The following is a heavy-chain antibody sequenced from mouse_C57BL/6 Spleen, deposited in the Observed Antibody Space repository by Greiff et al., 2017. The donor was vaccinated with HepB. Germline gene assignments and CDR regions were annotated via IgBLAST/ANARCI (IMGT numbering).Heavy chain of an antibody. V-gene: IGHV5-17*01. CDR2: ISSGSSTI. D-gene: IGHD2-4*01. CDR3: ARRTYDYGVDY. J-gene: IGHJ2*01. Sequence: EVKLMESGGGLVKPGGSLKLSCAASGFSFSDYGMHWVRQAPEKGLEWVAYISSGSSTIYYADTVKGRFTISRDNAKNTLFLQMTSLRSEDTAMYYCARRTYDYGVDYWGQGTTLTVAS. CDR1: GFSFSDYG.